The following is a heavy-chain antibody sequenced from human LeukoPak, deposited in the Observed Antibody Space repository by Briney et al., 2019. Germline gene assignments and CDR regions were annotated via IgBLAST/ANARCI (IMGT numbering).Heavy chain of an antibody. CDR2: ISGSGGST. D-gene: IGHD3-10*01. CDR1: GFTFSNYA. Sequence: PGGSLRLSCAASGFTFSNYAMSWVRQAPGKGLEWVSAISGSGGSTNYADSVKGRFTISRDNSKSTLFLQMNSLRAEDTAVYYCAKNPYYYYGSGTYYEDYWGQGTLVTVSS. CDR3: AKNPYYYYGSGTYYEDY. J-gene: IGHJ4*02. V-gene: IGHV3-23*01.